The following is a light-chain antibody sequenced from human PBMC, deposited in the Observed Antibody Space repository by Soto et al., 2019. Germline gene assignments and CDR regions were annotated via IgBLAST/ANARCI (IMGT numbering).Light chain of an antibody. V-gene: IGKV1-5*03. CDR1: QSISSW. CDR3: QQYNNWPPYT. CDR2: KTS. J-gene: IGKJ2*01. Sequence: DIQMTQSPSTLSASVGARVTITCRASQSISSWLAWYQQKPGKAPKLLIYKTSNLESGVPSRFSGSGSGTEFSLTISSLQSEDFAVYYCQQYNNWPPYTFGQGTKVDIK.